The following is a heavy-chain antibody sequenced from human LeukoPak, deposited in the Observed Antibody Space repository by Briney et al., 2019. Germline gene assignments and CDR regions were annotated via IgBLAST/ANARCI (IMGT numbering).Heavy chain of an antibody. CDR1: GGSISSSSYY. D-gene: IGHD3-9*01. J-gene: IGHJ4*02. Sequence: SETLSLTCTVSGGSISSSSYYWGWIRQPPGKGLEWIGSIYYSGSTYYNPSLKSRVTISVDTSKNQFSLKLSSVTAADTAVYYCARRRILTSFDYWGQGTLVTVSS. V-gene: IGHV4-39*01. CDR3: ARRRILTSFDY. CDR2: IYYSGST.